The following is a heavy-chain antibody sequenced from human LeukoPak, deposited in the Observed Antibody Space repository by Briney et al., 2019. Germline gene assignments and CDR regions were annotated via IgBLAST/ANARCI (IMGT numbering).Heavy chain of an antibody. Sequence: GESLKISCKGSGYSFTSYWIGWVRQMPGKGLEWMGIIYPGDSDTSYSPSFQGQVTISADKSISTAYLQWSSLKASDTAMYYCARRLAHCSRTSCYWGGFAFDIWGQGTMVTVSS. CDR1: GYSFTSYW. J-gene: IGHJ3*02. D-gene: IGHD2-2*01. CDR2: IYPGDSDT. V-gene: IGHV5-51*01. CDR3: ARRLAHCSRTSCYWGGFAFDI.